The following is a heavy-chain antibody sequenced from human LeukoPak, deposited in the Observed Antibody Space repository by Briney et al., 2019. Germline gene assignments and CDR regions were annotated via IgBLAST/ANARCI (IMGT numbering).Heavy chain of an antibody. V-gene: IGHV4-39*01. CDR1: GGSVSSSSSY. D-gene: IGHD3-16*01. Sequence: SETLSLTCTVSGGSVSSSSSYWGWIRQPPGKGLEWIGSIYYTGSTYYNPSLKSRVTISVDTSKKQFSLRLSSVTATDTAVYYCARGDYFDGGGRNWFDPWGQGTLVTVSS. J-gene: IGHJ5*02. CDR3: ARGDYFDGGGRNWFDP. CDR2: IYYTGST.